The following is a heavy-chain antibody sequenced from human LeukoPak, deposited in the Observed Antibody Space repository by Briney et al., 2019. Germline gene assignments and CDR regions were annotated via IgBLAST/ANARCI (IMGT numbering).Heavy chain of an antibody. CDR3: ASNTAMGRDY. D-gene: IGHD5-18*01. CDR2: ISYDGSNK. J-gene: IGHJ4*02. CDR1: GFTFSSYA. Sequence: PGGSLRLSCAASGFTFSSYAMHWVRQAPGKGLEWVAVISYDGSNKYYADSVKSRFTISRDNSKNTLYLQMNSLRAEDTAVYYCASNTAMGRDYWGQGTLVTVSS. V-gene: IGHV3-30-3*01.